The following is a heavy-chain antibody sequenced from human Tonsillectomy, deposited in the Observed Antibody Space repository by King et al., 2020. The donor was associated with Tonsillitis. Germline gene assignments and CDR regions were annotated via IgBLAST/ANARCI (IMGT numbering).Heavy chain of an antibody. CDR1: GFTFSDYY. Sequence: VQLVESGGGLVKPGGSLRLSCAASGFTFSDYYMNWIRQAPGKGLEWVSYISSGGDTINYADSVKDRFTISRDNAKNSLYLQMNNLRAEDTAVYYCARVSGGDPLDYWGQGTLVTVSS. V-gene: IGHV3-11*01. J-gene: IGHJ4*02. CDR3: ARVSGGDPLDY. D-gene: IGHD3-16*01. CDR2: ISSGGDTI.